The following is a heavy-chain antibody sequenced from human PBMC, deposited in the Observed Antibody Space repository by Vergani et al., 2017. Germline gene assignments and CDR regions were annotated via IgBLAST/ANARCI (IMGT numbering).Heavy chain of an antibody. CDR3: ARDNTVNEGWVDP. CDR2: INTDGSIT. J-gene: IGHJ5*02. V-gene: IGHV3-74*01. CDR1: GFTFSAHW. Sequence: EVQLVQSGGGLVQPGGSLRLSCAASGFTFSAHWMHWVRQVPGKGLVWVSRINTDGSITDYADSVKGRFTISRDNAKKILYLQMSSLGAEDTAVYYCARDNTVNEGWVDPWGQGTLVTVSS. D-gene: IGHD1-1*01.